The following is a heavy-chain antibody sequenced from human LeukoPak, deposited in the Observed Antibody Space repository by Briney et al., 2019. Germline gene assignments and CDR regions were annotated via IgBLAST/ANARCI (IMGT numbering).Heavy chain of an antibody. Sequence: GGSLRLSCAASGFTVSTNYMSWVRQAPGKGLEWVSVLYHGGSTYYADSVKGRFTISRDNSNNTLYLQMNRLRVKDTAVHYCARSPVRGVIITVGYYGMDVWGQGTTVTVSS. CDR2: LYHGGST. V-gene: IGHV3-53*01. D-gene: IGHD3-10*01. CDR1: GFTVSTNY. CDR3: ARSPVRGVIITVGYYGMDV. J-gene: IGHJ6*02.